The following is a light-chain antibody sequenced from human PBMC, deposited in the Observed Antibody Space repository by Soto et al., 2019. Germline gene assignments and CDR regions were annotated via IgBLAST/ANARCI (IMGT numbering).Light chain of an antibody. Sequence: EIVMTQSPAPLSVSPGERATLSCRASQSVSSNLAWYQQKPGQAPRLLIYGASTRATGIPARFSGSGSGIEFILTISSLQSEDFAVYYCQQYKNGWSFGQGTKVEIK. CDR3: QQYKNGWS. V-gene: IGKV3-15*01. J-gene: IGKJ1*01. CDR2: GAS. CDR1: QSVSSN.